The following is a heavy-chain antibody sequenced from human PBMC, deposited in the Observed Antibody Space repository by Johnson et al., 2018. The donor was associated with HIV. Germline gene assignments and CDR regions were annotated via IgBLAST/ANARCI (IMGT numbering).Heavy chain of an antibody. CDR1: GFTFSDYA. CDR2: ISGSGAST. D-gene: IGHD2-15*01. CDR3: AKIARRCSGGSCYTTSDAFDI. J-gene: IGHJ3*02. Sequence: VQLVESGGGVVRPGGSLRLSCVVSGFTFSDYAVNWVRQAPGTGLEWVSGISGSGASTYYADSVKGRFTISRDNSKSTLYLQMNSLRADDTAVYYCAKIARRCSGGSCYTTSDAFDIWGQGTMVTVSS. V-gene: IGHV3-23*04.